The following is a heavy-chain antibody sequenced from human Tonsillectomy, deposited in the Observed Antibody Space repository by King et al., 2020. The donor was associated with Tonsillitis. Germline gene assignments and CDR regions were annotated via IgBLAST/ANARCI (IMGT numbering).Heavy chain of an antibody. Sequence: QLVQSGAEVKKPGSSVKVSCKASGGTFSSYGISWVRQAPGQGLEWMGRIIPILRIAKYAQKFQGRVTITADKSTSTAYMELSSLGSEDTAVYYCARDSSDYGGNVDYWGQGTLVTVSS. CDR1: GGTFSSYG. CDR3: ARDSSDYGGNVDY. CDR2: IIPILRIA. V-gene: IGHV1-69*09. D-gene: IGHD4-23*01. J-gene: IGHJ4*02.